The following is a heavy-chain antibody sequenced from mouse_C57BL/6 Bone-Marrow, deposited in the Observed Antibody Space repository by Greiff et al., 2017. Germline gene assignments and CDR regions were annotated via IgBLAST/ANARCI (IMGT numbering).Heavy chain of an antibody. CDR1: GFTFNTYA. CDR2: IRSKSSNYAT. J-gene: IGHJ3*01. D-gene: IGHD2-3*01. Sequence: EVQGVESGGGLVQPKGSLKLSCAASGFTFNTYAMHWVRQAPGKGLEWVARIRSKSSNYATYYADSVKDRFTISRDDSQSMLYLQMNNLKTEDTAMYYCLRENDVYYEAWFAYWGQGTLVTVSA. CDR3: LRENDVYYEAWFAY. V-gene: IGHV10-3*01.